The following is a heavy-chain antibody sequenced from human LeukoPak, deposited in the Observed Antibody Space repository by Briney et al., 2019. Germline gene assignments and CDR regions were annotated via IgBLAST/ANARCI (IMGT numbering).Heavy chain of an antibody. CDR1: GYTFTSSYD. V-gene: IGHV1-8*01. J-gene: IGHJ6*02. Sequence: ASVKDSCKASGYTFTSSYDINWVRQAPGQGLEWMGWMNPYSGITGYTQKFQGRVTMTRDTSISTAYMELSSLTSEDTAVYFCARENVNRGSSWGYDYFGMDVWGQGTAVTVSS. CDR2: MNPYSGIT. CDR3: ARENVNRGSSWGYDYFGMDV. D-gene: IGHD6-13*01.